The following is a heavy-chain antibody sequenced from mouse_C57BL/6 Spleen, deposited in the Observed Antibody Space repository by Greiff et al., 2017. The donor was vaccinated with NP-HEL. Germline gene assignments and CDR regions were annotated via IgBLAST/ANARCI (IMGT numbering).Heavy chain of an antibody. CDR1: GYSITSGYY. CDR3: ARGDYYGSSLYAMDY. J-gene: IGHJ4*01. CDR2: ISYDGSN. Sequence: EVKLMESGPGLVKPSQSLSLTCSVTGYSITSGYYWNWIRQFPGNKLEWMGYISYDGSNNYNPSLKNRISITRDTSKNQFFLKLNSVTTEDTATYYCARGDYYGSSLYAMDYWGQGTSVTVSS. D-gene: IGHD1-1*01. V-gene: IGHV3-6*01.